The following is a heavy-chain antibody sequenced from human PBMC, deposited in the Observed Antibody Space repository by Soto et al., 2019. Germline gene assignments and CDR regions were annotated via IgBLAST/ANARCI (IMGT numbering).Heavy chain of an antibody. V-gene: IGHV1-46*01. D-gene: IGHD3-22*01. Sequence: ASVKVSCKASGYTFTSYYMHWVRQAPGHGLEWMGIINPSGGSTSYAQKFQGRVTMTRDTSTSTVYMELSSLRSEDTAVYYCARGEENYYDSSGYYYDYWGQGTLVTVSS. CDR1: GYTFTSYY. J-gene: IGHJ4*02. CDR3: ARGEENYYDSSGYYYDY. CDR2: INPSGGST.